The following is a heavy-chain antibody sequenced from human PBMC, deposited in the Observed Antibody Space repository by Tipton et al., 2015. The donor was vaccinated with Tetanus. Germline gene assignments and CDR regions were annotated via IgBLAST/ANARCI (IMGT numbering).Heavy chain of an antibody. Sequence: TLSLTCTVSGGSISSYYWSWIRQPAGKGLEWIGRIYTSGSTNYNPSLKSRVTMSVDTSKNQFSLKLSSVTAADTAVYYCARDQAMAVAAPPGVDLWGRGTLVTVSS. CDR3: ARDQAMAVAAPPGVDL. CDR1: GGSISSYY. D-gene: IGHD6-19*01. CDR2: IYTSGST. V-gene: IGHV4-4*07. J-gene: IGHJ2*01.